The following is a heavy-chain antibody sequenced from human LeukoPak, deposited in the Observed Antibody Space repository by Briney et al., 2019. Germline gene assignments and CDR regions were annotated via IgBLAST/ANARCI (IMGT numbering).Heavy chain of an antibody. CDR2: IIPILGIA. V-gene: IGHV1-69*04. CDR3: AISYSSSSGNWFDP. D-gene: IGHD6-6*01. CDR1: GGTFSSYA. J-gene: IGHJ5*02. Sequence: SVKVSFRASGGTFSSYAISWVRQAPGQGLEWMGRIIPILGIANYAQKFQGRVTITADKSTSTAYIELSSVRSEDTAVYYCAISYSSSSGNWFDPWGQGTLVTVS.